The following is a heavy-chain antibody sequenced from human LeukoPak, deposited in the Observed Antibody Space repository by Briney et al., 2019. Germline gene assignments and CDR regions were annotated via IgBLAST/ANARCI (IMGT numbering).Heavy chain of an antibody. Sequence: SETLSLTCAVSGYSISSGYYWGWIRQPPGKGLEWIGSMYHSGSTYYNPSLKSRVTISVDTSKNQFSLKLSSVTAADTAVYYCARDPLGGRGSTLDYWGQGTLVTVSS. V-gene: IGHV4-38-2*02. CDR2: MYHSGST. J-gene: IGHJ4*02. D-gene: IGHD3-16*01. CDR3: ARDPLGGRGSTLDY. CDR1: GYSISSGYY.